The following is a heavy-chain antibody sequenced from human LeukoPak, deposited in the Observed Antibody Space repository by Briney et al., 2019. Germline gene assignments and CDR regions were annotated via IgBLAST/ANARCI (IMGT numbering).Heavy chain of an antibody. Sequence: GGSLRLSCAASRFTFSNHYMNWVRQASGKGLEWVSSISSGSSSIYYADSVKGRFTISRDNARSSLYLQMDSLRAEDTAVYYCARQCSITSCLWGQGTLVTVSS. CDR2: ISSGSSSI. CDR1: RFTFSNHY. CDR3: ARQCSITSCL. D-gene: IGHD2-2*01. J-gene: IGHJ4*02. V-gene: IGHV3-21*01.